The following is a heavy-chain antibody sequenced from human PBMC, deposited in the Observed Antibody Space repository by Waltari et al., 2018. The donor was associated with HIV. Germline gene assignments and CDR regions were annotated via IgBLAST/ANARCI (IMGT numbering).Heavy chain of an antibody. CDR2: IYTSGST. Sequence: QVQLEESGPGLVKPSETLSITCTVSGGSISRYNWSWIRLPAGKGLEWIGRIYTSGSTNYNPSLKSRVTLSVDTSMNQFSLKLSSVTAADTAVYYCARGLRLGELSLYKYAFDIWGQGTMVTVSS. CDR3: ARGLRLGELSLYKYAFDI. J-gene: IGHJ3*02. D-gene: IGHD3-16*02. CDR1: GGSISRYN. V-gene: IGHV4-4*07.